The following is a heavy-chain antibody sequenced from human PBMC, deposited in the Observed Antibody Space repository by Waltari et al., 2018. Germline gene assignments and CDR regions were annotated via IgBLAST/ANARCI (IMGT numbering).Heavy chain of an antibody. V-gene: IGHV4-39*01. Sequence: QLQLQESGPGLVQPSETLSLTCTVSGGSLSSSSYYWGWIRRPPGKGLEWIGSIYYSGSTYYNPSLKSRVTISVDTSKNQFSLKLSSVTAADTAVYYCARQWGMGSGWNWFDPWGQGTLVTVSS. CDR3: ARQWGMGSGWNWFDP. CDR1: GGSLSSSSYY. D-gene: IGHD6-19*01. J-gene: IGHJ5*02. CDR2: IYYSGST.